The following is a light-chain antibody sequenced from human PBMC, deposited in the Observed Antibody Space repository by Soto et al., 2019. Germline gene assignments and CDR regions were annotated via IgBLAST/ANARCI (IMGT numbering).Light chain of an antibody. V-gene: IGLV1-44*01. CDR1: RSNIGRNT. Sequence: QSVVTQPPSASGTPGQRVAISCSGGRSNIGRNTVNWYQQLPGTAPKLLIFSNNQRPSGVPDRFSGSKSDTSASLAISGLQSEDEGDYYCALWDDNLNGWVFGGGTKVTVL. CDR3: ALWDDNLNGWV. CDR2: SNN. J-gene: IGLJ2*01.